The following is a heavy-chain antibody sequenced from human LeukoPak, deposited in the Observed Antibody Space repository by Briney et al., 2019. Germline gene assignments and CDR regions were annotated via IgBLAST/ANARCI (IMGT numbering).Heavy chain of an antibody. CDR2: ISYDGTNK. CDR3: AKDLNYYYDNSALDS. J-gene: IGHJ4*02. CDR1: GFTFSNYG. Sequence: GRSLRLSCAASGFTFSNYGMHWVRQAPGKGLEWVAIISYDGTNKYYADSVKGRFAISRDNSKNTLYLQMSSLRAEDTAVYYCAKDLNYYYDNSALDSWGQGTLVTVSS. D-gene: IGHD3-22*01. V-gene: IGHV3-30*18.